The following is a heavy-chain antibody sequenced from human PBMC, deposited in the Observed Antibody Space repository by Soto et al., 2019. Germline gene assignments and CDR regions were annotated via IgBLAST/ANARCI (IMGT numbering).Heavy chain of an antibody. Sequence: SETLSLTCAVYGGSFSGYYWSWIRQPPGKGLEWIGEINHSGSTNYNPSLKSRVTISVDTSKNQFSLKLSSVTAADTAVYYCARGLGRSSGSYYYYGMDVWGQGTTVTVSS. V-gene: IGHV4-34*01. D-gene: IGHD3-10*01. J-gene: IGHJ6*02. CDR1: GGSFSGYY. CDR3: ARGLGRSSGSYYYYGMDV. CDR2: INHSGST.